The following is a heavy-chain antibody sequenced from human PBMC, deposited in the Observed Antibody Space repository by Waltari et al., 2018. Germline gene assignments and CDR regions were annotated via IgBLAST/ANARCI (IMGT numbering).Heavy chain of an antibody. CDR3: ARGTTVTTISYFYGMDV. CDR2: IYTRGST. J-gene: IGHJ6*02. V-gene: IGHV4-61*02. D-gene: IGHD4-4*01. Sequence: QVQLQESGPGLVKPSQTLSLTCTVSGGSISSGSYYWSWIRQPAGKGLEWIGRIYTRGSTNYNPSLKSRVTISVDTSKNQFSLKLSSVTAADTAVYYCARGTTVTTISYFYGMDVWGQGTTVTVSS. CDR1: GGSISSGSYY.